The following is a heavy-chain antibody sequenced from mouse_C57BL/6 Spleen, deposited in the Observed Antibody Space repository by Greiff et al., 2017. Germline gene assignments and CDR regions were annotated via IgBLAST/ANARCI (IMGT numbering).Heavy chain of an antibody. CDR1: GYTFTGYW. Sequence: QVQLQQSGAELMKPGASVQLSCKATGYTFTGYWIEWVKQRPGHGLEWIGEILPGSCSTNYNEKFKGKATFTADTSSTTAYMQLSSLTTEDSAIYYCARTQGPAWFAYWGQGTLVTVSA. V-gene: IGHV1-9*01. CDR2: ILPGSCST. J-gene: IGHJ3*01. D-gene: IGHD3-3*01. CDR3: ARTQGPAWFAY.